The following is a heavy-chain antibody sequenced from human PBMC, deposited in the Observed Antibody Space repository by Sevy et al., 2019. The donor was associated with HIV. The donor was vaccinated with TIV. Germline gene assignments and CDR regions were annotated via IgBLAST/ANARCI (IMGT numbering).Heavy chain of an antibody. CDR3: ARPVNYYDSSGYFDAFDI. Sequence: SETLSLTCTVSGGSISSSSYYWGWIRQPPGKGLEWIGSIYYSGSTYYNPSLKSRVTISVETSKNQFSLKLGSVTAADTAVYYCARPVNYYDSSGYFDAFDIWGQGTMVTVSS. CDR1: GGSISSSSYY. V-gene: IGHV4-39*01. J-gene: IGHJ3*02. CDR2: IYYSGST. D-gene: IGHD3-22*01.